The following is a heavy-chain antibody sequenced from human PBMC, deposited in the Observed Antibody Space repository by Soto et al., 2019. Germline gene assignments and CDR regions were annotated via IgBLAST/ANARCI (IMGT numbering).Heavy chain of an antibody. V-gene: IGHV3-48*01. CDR3: ARANYYGSPGDVDY. J-gene: IGHJ4*02. CDR1: GFTFSSYS. Sequence: EVQLVESGGGLVQPGGSLRLSCAASGFTFSSYSMNWVRQAPGKGLEWVSYISSSSSTIYYADSVKGRFTISRDNAKNSRYLQMNSLRAEDTAVYYCARANYYGSPGDVDYWGQGTLVTVSS. CDR2: ISSSSSTI. D-gene: IGHD3-10*01.